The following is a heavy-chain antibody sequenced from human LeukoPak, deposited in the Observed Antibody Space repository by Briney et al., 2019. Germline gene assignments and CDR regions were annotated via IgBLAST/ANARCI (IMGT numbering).Heavy chain of an antibody. V-gene: IGHV1-46*01. CDR3: ARGDYYYHYYMDV. CDR1: GYTLTRYY. Sequence: ASVKVSCKASGYTLTRYYIHWVRQAPGQGLEWMGIINPSGGSTTYAQKFQGRVTMTRDTSTSTVYMELSSLRSEDTAVYYCARGDYYYHYYMDVWGKGTTFTVSS. J-gene: IGHJ6*03. CDR2: INPSGGST.